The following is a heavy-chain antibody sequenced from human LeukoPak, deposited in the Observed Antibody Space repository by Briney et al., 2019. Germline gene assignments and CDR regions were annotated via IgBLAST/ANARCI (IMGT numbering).Heavy chain of an antibody. D-gene: IGHD3-22*01. Sequence: GGSLRLSCAASGFTFSSYGMHWVRQAPGKGLEWVAVISYDGSNKYYADSVKGRFTISRDNSKNTMYLQMNSLRAEDTAVYYCAKAPLVEDYDSSGFDYWGQGTLVTVSS. J-gene: IGHJ4*02. V-gene: IGHV3-30*18. CDR3: AKAPLVEDYDSSGFDY. CDR1: GFTFSSYG. CDR2: ISYDGSNK.